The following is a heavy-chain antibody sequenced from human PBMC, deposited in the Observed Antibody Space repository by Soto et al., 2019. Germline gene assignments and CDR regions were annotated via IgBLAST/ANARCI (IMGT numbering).Heavy chain of an antibody. CDR1: GFTFSSYS. D-gene: IGHD3-22*01. CDR2: ISSSSSTI. V-gene: IGHV3-48*04. Sequence: GGSLRLSCAASGFTFSSYSMNWVRQAPGKGLEGVSYISSSSSTIYYADSVKGRFTISRDNAKNSLYLQMNSLRAEDTAVYYCAGAPYYYGSIGYWDYWGQGTLVTVSS. J-gene: IGHJ4*02. CDR3: AGAPYYYGSIGYWDY.